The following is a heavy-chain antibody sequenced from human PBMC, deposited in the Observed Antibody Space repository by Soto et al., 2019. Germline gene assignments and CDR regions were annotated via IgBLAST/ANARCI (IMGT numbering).Heavy chain of an antibody. V-gene: IGHV4-61*01. D-gene: IGHD3-3*01. Sequence: PSETLSLTCTVSGGSVSSGSYYWSWIRQPPGKGMEWIGYIYYSGSTNYNPSLKNRVNKTVDTSKKQFSLKLSSVTAADTAVYYCARGITIFGVVFGHFDYWGQGTLVTVSS. CDR2: IYYSGST. CDR1: GGSVSSGSYY. CDR3: ARGITIFGVVFGHFDY. J-gene: IGHJ4*02.